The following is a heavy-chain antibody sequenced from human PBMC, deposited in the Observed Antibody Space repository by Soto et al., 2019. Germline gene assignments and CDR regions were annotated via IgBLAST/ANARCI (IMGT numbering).Heavy chain of an antibody. Sequence: GASVKVSCKASGYTFTSYGISWVRQAPGQGLEWMGWISAYNGNTNYAQKLQGRVTMTTDTSTSTAYMELRSLRSDDTAVYYWSSLVPAAINSPTGLLDPWGKGPLVTAYS. D-gene: IGHD2-2*01. V-gene: IGHV1-18*04. CDR2: ISAYNGNT. J-gene: IGHJ5*02. CDR1: GYTFTSYG. CDR3: SSLVPAAINSPTGLLDP.